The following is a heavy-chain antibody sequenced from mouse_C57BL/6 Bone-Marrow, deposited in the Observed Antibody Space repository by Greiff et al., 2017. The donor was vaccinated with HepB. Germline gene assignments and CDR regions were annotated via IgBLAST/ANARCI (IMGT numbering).Heavy chain of an antibody. V-gene: IGHV14-1*01. CDR3: TGGSSPYWYFDV. CDR2: IGPEDGDT. Sequence: VQLQQSGAELVRPGASVKLSCTASGFNIKDYYMHWVKQRPEQGLEWIGRIGPEDGDTEYAPKFQGKATMTADTSSNPAYLQLSSLTSEDTAVYYCTGGSSPYWYFDVWGTGTTVTVSS. J-gene: IGHJ1*03. D-gene: IGHD1-1*01. CDR1: GFNIKDYY.